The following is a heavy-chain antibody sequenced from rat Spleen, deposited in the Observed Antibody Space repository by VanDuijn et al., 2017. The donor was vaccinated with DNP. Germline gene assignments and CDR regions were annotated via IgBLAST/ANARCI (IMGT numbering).Heavy chain of an antibody. Sequence: EVQLVESGGGLVQPGRSMKLSCAASGFTFSNYDMAWVRQAPTKGLEWVASISYYGSSTYYRDSVKGRFTISRDNAKSTLYLQMDSLRSEDTATYYCARGNTIAAISPYVMDAWGQGASVTVSS. CDR2: ISYYGSST. CDR3: ARGNTIAAISPYVMDA. J-gene: IGHJ4*01. CDR1: GFTFSNYD. D-gene: IGHD1-2*01. V-gene: IGHV5-25*01.